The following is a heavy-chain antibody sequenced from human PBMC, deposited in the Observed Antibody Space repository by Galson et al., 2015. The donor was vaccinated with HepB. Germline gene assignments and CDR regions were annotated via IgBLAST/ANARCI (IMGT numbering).Heavy chain of an antibody. CDR3: ARDLRRPRDTWIQLWVLYGVDV. D-gene: IGHD5-18*01. V-gene: IGHV3-21*01. CDR2: ISSSSSCI. Sequence: SLRLSCAASGFTSSTYSMDWVRQAPGKGLEWVSSISSSSSCIYYADSVKGRFTISRDNAKNSLYLQMNSLRAEDTAVYYCARDLRRPRDTWIQLWVLYGVDVWGQGTTVTVSS. J-gene: IGHJ6*02. CDR1: GFTSSTYS.